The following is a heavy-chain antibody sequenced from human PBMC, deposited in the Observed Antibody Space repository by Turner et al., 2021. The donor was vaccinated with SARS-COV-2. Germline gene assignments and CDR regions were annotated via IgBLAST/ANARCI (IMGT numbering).Heavy chain of an antibody. CDR1: GFTFDDYA. CDR2: ISWNSGSI. V-gene: IGHV3-9*01. CDR3: AKDILGNYYYYSMDV. J-gene: IGHJ6*02. D-gene: IGHD7-27*01. Sequence: EVQLVEPGGGLVQPGGSLRLSCAASGFTFDDYAMHWVRQAPGKGLEWVSGISWNSGSIGYADSVKGRFTISRDNAKNSLYLQMNSLRAEDTALYYCAKDILGNYYYYSMDVWGQGTTVTVSS.